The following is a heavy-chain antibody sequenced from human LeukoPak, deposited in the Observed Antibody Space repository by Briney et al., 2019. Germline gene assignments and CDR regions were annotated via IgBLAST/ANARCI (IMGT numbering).Heavy chain of an antibody. CDR3: ATLPPYDFWSGYSNYYYYYMDV. CDR1: GFTFSSYS. Sequence: GGSLRLSCAASGFTFSSYSMNWVRQAPGKGLEWVSSISSSSSYIYYADSVKGRFTTSRDNAKNSLYLQMNSLRAEDTAVYYCATLPPYDFWSGYSNYYYYYMDVWGKGTTVTVSS. D-gene: IGHD3-3*01. CDR2: ISSSSSYI. V-gene: IGHV3-21*01. J-gene: IGHJ6*03.